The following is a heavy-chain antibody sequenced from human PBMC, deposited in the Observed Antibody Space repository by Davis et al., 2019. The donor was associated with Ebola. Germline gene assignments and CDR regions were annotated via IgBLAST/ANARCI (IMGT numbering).Heavy chain of an antibody. J-gene: IGHJ4*02. CDR2: IIHSGSA. Sequence: MPGGSLRLSCTVSGGSISSYYWSWIRQPPGKGLEWIGEIIHSGSANYNPSLKSRVTISVNTSKNQFPLKLSSVTAADTAVYYCARHGSSIAAAGDYYFDYWGQGTLVTVSS. D-gene: IGHD6-13*01. CDR1: GGSISSYY. CDR3: ARHGSSIAAAGDYYFDY. V-gene: IGHV4-34*12.